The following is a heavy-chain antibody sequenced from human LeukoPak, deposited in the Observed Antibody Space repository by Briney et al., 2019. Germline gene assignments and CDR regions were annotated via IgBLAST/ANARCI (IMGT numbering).Heavy chain of an antibody. CDR1: GFTFSNYP. V-gene: IGHV3-23*01. D-gene: IGHD3-22*01. CDR2: ISATGYTT. Sequence: PGGSLRLSCAASGFTFSNYPMSWVRQAPGRGLEWVSAISATGYTTFYADSVKGRFTISRDNSKNTLYLQMNSLRAEDTALYYCATKPAYYFDSSTYSKYDYWGQGTLVTVSS. J-gene: IGHJ4*02. CDR3: ATKPAYYFDSSTYSKYDY.